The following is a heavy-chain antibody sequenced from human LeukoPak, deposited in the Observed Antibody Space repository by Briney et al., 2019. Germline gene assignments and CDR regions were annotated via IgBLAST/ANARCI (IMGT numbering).Heavy chain of an antibody. CDR2: ISSSSSTI. D-gene: IGHD3-22*01. CDR3: AREGRSVVTSGPDY. CDR1: GFTFSSYS. Sequence: GGSLRLSCAASGFTFSSYSMNWVRQAPGKGLEWVSYISSSSSTIYYADSVKGRFTISRDNAKNSLYLQMNSLRAEDTAVYYCAREGRSVVTSGPDYWGQGTLVTVSS. J-gene: IGHJ4*02. V-gene: IGHV3-48*04.